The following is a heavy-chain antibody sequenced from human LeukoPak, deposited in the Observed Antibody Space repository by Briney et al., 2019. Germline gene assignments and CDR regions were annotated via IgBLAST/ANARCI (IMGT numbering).Heavy chain of an antibody. CDR3: ATGPLGGSRHDY. CDR2: FDPEDGET. J-gene: IGHJ4*02. Sequence: ASVKVSCQVSGYTLTELSMHWVRQAPGKGLEWMGGFDPEDGETIYAQKFQGRVTMTEDTSTDTAYMELSSLRSEDTAVYYCATGPLGGSRHDYWGQGTLVTVSS. V-gene: IGHV1-24*01. D-gene: IGHD3-16*01. CDR1: GYTLTELS.